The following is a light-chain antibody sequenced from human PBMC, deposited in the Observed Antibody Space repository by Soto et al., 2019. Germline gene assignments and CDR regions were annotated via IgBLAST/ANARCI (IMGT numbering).Light chain of an antibody. J-gene: IGLJ1*01. CDR1: SSDVGDYDY. CDR2: EVS. Sequence: SVLTQPASVSGSPGQSITISCTGTSSDVGDYDYVSWYQQHPGKAPKLMIYEVSNRPSGVSNRFSGSKSGNTASLTIAGLQTEDEADYYCSSYTASGTLPYVFGTGTKVTVL. V-gene: IGLV2-14*01. CDR3: SSYTASGTLPYV.